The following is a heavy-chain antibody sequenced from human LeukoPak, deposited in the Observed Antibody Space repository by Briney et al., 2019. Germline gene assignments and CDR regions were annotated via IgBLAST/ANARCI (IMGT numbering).Heavy chain of an antibody. CDR2: INLRGST. J-gene: IGHJ3*02. V-gene: IGHV4-34*01. CDR3: ARERVDSSDAFDI. D-gene: IGHD3-22*01. Sequence: SETLSLTCAVYGGSFNDYYWNWIRQPPGKGLEWIGEINLRGSTTYNPSLKSRVTISVDTSKNQFSLKLSSVAAADTAVYYCARERVDSSDAFDIWGQGTMVTVSS. CDR1: GGSFNDYY.